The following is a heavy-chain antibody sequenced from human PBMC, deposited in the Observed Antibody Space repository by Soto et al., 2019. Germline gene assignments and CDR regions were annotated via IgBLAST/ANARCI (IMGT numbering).Heavy chain of an antibody. V-gene: IGHV3-30-3*01. Sequence: PGGSLRLSCAASGFTFSSYAMHWVRQAPGKGLEWVAVISYDGSNKYYADSVKGRFTISRDNSKNTLYLQMNSLRAEDTAVYYCARDGDDNYFDYWGQGTLVTVSS. CDR3: ARDGDDNYFDY. J-gene: IGHJ4*02. CDR2: ISYDGSNK. CDR1: GFTFSSYA. D-gene: IGHD3-9*01.